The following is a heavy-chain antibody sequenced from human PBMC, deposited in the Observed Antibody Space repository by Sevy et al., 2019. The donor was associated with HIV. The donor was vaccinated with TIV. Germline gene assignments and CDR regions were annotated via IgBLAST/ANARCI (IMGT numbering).Heavy chain of an antibody. D-gene: IGHD6-13*01. J-gene: IGHJ6*02. CDR3: VRDRRGGSSWLPPDYYYYGMDD. CDR2: ISSSSSYI. CDR1: GFTFSSYS. Sequence: GGSLRLSCAASGFTFSSYSMNSVRQAPGKGLEWVSSISSSSSYIYDVDQVKGRFTISRDNAKNSLFRQMNGLRAEDTAVYYCVRDRRGGSSWLPPDYYYYGMDDWGQGTTVTVSS. V-gene: IGHV3-21*01.